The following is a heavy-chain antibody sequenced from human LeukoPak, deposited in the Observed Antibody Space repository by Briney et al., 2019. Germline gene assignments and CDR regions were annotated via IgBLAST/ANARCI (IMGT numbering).Heavy chain of an antibody. CDR3: AKDGNWASVS. CDR2: IRHDGTDQ. J-gene: IGHJ5*02. CDR1: GFTFS. Sequence: GGSLRLSCVGSGFTFSVHWVRQVPGKGLEWLTFIRHDGTDQHYADSVRGRFTISRDNSKNTVYLQMNSLRPEDTALYYCAKDGNWASVSWGQGTLVSVSS. V-gene: IGHV3-30*02. D-gene: IGHD7-27*01.